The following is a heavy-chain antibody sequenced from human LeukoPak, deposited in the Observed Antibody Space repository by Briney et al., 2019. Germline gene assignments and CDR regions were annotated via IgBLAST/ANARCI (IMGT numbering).Heavy chain of an antibody. Sequence: SETLSLTCTVSGGSISSYYWSWIRQPPGKGLEWIGEINHSGSTNYNPSLKSRVTISVDTSKNQFSLKLSSVTAADTAVYYCARGTYSSSWFFSLEGPRNWFDPWGQGTLVTVSS. CDR3: ARGTYSSSWFFSLEGPRNWFDP. V-gene: IGHV4-34*01. CDR2: INHSGST. J-gene: IGHJ5*02. CDR1: GGSISSYY. D-gene: IGHD6-13*01.